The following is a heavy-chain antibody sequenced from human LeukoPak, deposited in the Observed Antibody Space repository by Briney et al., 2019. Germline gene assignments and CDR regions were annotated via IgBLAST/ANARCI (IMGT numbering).Heavy chain of an antibody. CDR3: ARDDDFWSGYSIDY. CDR1: GFTFSRYW. J-gene: IGHJ4*02. CDR2: IKQDGSEK. D-gene: IGHD3-3*01. Sequence: PGGSLRLSCAASGFTFSRYWMSWVRQAPGKGLEWVANIKQDGSEKYYVDSVKGRFTISRDNAKSSLYLQMNSLRAEDTAVYYCARDDDFWSGYSIDYWGQGTLVTVSS. V-gene: IGHV3-7*01.